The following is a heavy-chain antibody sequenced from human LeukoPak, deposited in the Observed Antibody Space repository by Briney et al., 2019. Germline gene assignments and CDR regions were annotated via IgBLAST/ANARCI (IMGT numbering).Heavy chain of an antibody. CDR1: GFTFSGFY. J-gene: IGHJ4*02. CDR2: ISGSTIYI. Sequence: PGGSLRLSSAASGFTFSGFYMNWVRQAPGKGLEWVSTISGSTIYIYYADSVKGRFTISRDNAKNSLSLQMNSLRAEDTAVYYCARVRCSRGTCYLDYWGQGTLVTVSS. V-gene: IGHV3-21*06. D-gene: IGHD2-15*01. CDR3: ARVRCSRGTCYLDY.